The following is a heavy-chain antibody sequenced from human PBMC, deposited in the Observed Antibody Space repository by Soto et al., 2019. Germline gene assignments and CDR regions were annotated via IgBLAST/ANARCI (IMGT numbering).Heavy chain of an antibody. Sequence: PSETLSLTCTVPGGSISGYYWIWMRQPPGKGLEWIGYIYNSGSTNYNPALKSRVTISVDTSKNQFSLKLSSVTAADTAVYFCVRSPGWYKIDSWGQGILVTVSS. J-gene: IGHJ4*02. V-gene: IGHV4-59*08. CDR1: GGSISGYY. D-gene: IGHD6-19*01. CDR3: VRSPGWYKIDS. CDR2: IYNSGST.